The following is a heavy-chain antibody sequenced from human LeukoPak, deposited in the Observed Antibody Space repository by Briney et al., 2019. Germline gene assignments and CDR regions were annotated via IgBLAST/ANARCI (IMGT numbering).Heavy chain of an antibody. V-gene: IGHV5-51*01. J-gene: IGHJ4*02. CDR3: ARRYSDSWYVFDY. CDR2: IYPGDSAT. D-gene: IGHD6-13*01. CDR1: GYSFTSYW. Sequence: GESLKISCEGSGYSFTSYWIGWVRQMPGKGLEWMGIIYPGDSATRNSPSFQGQVTISADKSISIAYLQWSSLKASDTAMYYCARRYSDSWYVFDYWGQGTLVIVSS.